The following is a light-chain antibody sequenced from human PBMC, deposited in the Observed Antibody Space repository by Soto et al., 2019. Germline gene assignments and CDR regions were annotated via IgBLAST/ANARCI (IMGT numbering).Light chain of an antibody. Sequence: QAVVTQPPSASGTPGQRVTISCSGSSSNIETNDIFWHQQLPGSAPKLLIYSNDQRPSGVPDRFSASKSGTSASLAISGLRSEDEAECFCATWDDSLSGVVFGGGTKLTVL. CDR2: SND. CDR3: ATWDDSLSGVV. J-gene: IGLJ2*01. CDR1: SSNIETND. V-gene: IGLV1-47*02.